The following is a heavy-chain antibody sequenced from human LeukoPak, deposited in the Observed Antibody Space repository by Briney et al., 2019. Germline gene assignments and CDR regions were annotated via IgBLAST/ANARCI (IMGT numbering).Heavy chain of an antibody. J-gene: IGHJ4*02. CDR3: ARGSIAAAGYYFDY. CDR2: IVVGSGNT. Sequence: SVKVSCKASGFTFTSSAMQWVRQARGQRLEWIGWIVVGSGNTNYAQKLQGRVTMTTDTSTSTAYMELRSLRSDDTAVYYCARGSIAAAGYYFDYWGQGTLVTVSS. V-gene: IGHV1-58*02. CDR1: GFTFTSSA. D-gene: IGHD6-13*01.